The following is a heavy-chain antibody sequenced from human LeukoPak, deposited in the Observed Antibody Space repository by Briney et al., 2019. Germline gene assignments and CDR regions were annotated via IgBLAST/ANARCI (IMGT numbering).Heavy chain of an antibody. CDR1: GFSFSSYA. CDR2: MNGSGAST. Sequence: PGGSLSLSCAASGFSFSSYAMSWVRQAPGKGLERISDMNGSGASTYYADSVKGRFTISRDNSKNTLYLQMNSLRAEDTAVYYCAKDRYYDSSGYWNYWGQGTLVTVSS. V-gene: IGHV3-23*01. D-gene: IGHD3-22*01. CDR3: AKDRYYDSSGYWNY. J-gene: IGHJ4*02.